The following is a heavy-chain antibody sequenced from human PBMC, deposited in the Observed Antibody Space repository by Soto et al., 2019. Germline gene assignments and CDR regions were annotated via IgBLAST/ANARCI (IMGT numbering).Heavy chain of an antibody. CDR1: GFTFSSYG. J-gene: IGHJ6*02. CDR3: AKDGSGGTRSNGMDV. Sequence: QVQLVESGGGVVQPGRSLRLSCAASGFTFSSYGMHWVRQAPGKGLEWVAVISYDGSNKYYADSVKGRFTISRDNSKNTLHLQMNSLRAEDTAVYYCAKDGSGGTRSNGMDVWGQGTTVTVSS. D-gene: IGHD1-1*01. CDR2: ISYDGSNK. V-gene: IGHV3-30*18.